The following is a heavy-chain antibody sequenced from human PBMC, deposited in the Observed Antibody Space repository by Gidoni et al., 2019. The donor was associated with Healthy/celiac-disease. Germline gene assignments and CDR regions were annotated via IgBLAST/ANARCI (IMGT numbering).Heavy chain of an antibody. CDR3: AKVVYDYVWGSYRGYFDY. D-gene: IGHD3-16*02. J-gene: IGHJ4*02. CDR1: GFTFDDYA. Sequence: EVQLVEPGGGLVEPGRSRRHYCAASGFTFDDYAMHWVRQAPGRGLECVSGISWNSGSIGYSDSVKVRFTISRDNAKNSLYLQMNSLRAEDTALYYCAKVVYDYVWGSYRGYFDYWGQGTLVTVSS. V-gene: IGHV3-9*01. CDR2: ISWNSGSI.